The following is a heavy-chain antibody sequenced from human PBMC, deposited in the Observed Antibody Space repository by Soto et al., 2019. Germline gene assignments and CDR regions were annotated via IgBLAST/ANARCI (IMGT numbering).Heavy chain of an antibody. D-gene: IGHD6-13*01. CDR2: ISRDGGRT. V-gene: IGHV3-23*01. J-gene: IGHJ4*02. CDR3: AKDPPIASDGPTLDY. Sequence: EVQLLESGGGLVQPGGSLRLSCAASGFTFSTYVMCWVRQAPGKGPEWVSGISRDGGRTFYADSVKGRFTISRDNSKNTLYLQMTSLWVEDTAVYYCAKDPPIASDGPTLDYWGQGTLVTVSS. CDR1: GFTFSTYV.